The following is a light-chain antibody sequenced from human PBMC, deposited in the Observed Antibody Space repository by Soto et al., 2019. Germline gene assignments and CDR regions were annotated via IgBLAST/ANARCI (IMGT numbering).Light chain of an antibody. CDR1: QGISNY. Sequence: DIQMTQSPSSLSASVGDRVTITCRASQGISNYLAWYQQKPVKVPKLLIYAASTLHSGVPSRFSGSGSGTDFTLTISSLQTEDVATYYCQKYNSAPNTFGQGTKLEIK. CDR3: QKYNSAPNT. CDR2: AAS. J-gene: IGKJ2*01. V-gene: IGKV1-27*01.